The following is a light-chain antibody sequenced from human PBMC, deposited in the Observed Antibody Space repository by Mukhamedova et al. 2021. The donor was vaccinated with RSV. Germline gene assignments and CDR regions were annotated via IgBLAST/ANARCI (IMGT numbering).Light chain of an antibody. CDR3: NSRDSSGNHLV. Sequence: TVRITCQGDSLRSYYASWYQQKPGQAPVLVIYGKNNRPSGIPDRFSGSSSGNTASLTITGAQAEDEAGYYCNSRDSSGNHLVFGG. V-gene: IGLV3-19*01. CDR1: SLRSYY. J-gene: IGLJ2*01. CDR2: GKN.